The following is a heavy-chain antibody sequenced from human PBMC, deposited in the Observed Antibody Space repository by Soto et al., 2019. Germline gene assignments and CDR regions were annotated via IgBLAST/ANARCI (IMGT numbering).Heavy chain of an antibody. CDR1: GFILSNYA. J-gene: IGHJ4*02. Sequence: GGSLRLSCTASGFILSNYAMNWVRQAPGKGLEWVSTLSKDGANEHYADSVKGRFTISRDGSKNTLYLQMNSLRAEDTAMYYCAKDPSTGSADYWGQGTQVTVSS. CDR2: LSKDGANE. D-gene: IGHD3-9*01. CDR3: AKDPSTGSADY. V-gene: IGHV3-23*01.